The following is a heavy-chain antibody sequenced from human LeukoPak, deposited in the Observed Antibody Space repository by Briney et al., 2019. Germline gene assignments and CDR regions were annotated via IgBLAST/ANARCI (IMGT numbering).Heavy chain of an antibody. J-gene: IGHJ5*02. CDR2: ISYDGSNK. CDR3: ARGADTGYSSDS. CDR1: GFTFSSYA. D-gene: IGHD6-19*01. Sequence: GGSLRLSCAASGFTFSSYAMHWVRQAPGKGLEWVAVISYDGSNKYYADSVKGRFTISRDNSKNTLYLQMNSLRAEDTAVYYCARGADTGYSSDSWGRGTLVTVSS. V-gene: IGHV3-30*04.